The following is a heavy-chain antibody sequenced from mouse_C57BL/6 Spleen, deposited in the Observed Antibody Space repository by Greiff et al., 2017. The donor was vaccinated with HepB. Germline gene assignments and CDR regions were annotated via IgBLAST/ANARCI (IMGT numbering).Heavy chain of an antibody. D-gene: IGHD5-5*01. CDR2: INPNNGGT. J-gene: IGHJ3*01. CDR1: GYTFTDYY. V-gene: IGHV1-26*01. CDR3: ARGPTTTYVSLAY. Sequence: VQLQQSGPELVKPGASVKISCKASGYTFTDYYMNWVKQSHGKSLEWIGDINPNNGGTSYNQKFKGKATLTVDKSSSTAYMELRSLTSEDSAVYYCARGPTTTYVSLAYWGQGTLVTVSA.